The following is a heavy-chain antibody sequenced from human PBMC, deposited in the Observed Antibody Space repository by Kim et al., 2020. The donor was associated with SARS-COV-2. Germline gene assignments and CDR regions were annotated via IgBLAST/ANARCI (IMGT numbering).Heavy chain of an antibody. CDR3: ASIVGAMYYYYGMDV. D-gene: IGHD1-26*01. CDR2: ISYDGSNK. CDR1: GFTFSSYA. V-gene: IGHV3-30-3*01. J-gene: IGHJ6*02. Sequence: GGSLRLSCAASGFTFSSYAMHWVRQAPGKGLEWVAVISYDGSNKYYADSVKGRFTISRDNSKNTLYLQMNSLRAEDTAVYYCASIVGAMYYYYGMDVWGQGTTVTVSS.